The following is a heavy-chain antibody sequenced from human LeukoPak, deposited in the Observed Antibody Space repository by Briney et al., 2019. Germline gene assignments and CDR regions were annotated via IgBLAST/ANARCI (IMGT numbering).Heavy chain of an antibody. J-gene: IGHJ4*02. V-gene: IGHV1-46*01. CDR2: INPTVGST. CDR3: ARVKGSGWYPFDY. D-gene: IGHD6-19*01. CDR1: GYTFITYY. Sequence: ASVTVSCKASGYTFITYYIHWVRQAPGQGLEWMGIINPTVGSTRYAQKFQGRVTMTRDTSISTAYMELSRLRSDDTAVYYCARVKGSGWYPFDYWGQGTLVTVSS.